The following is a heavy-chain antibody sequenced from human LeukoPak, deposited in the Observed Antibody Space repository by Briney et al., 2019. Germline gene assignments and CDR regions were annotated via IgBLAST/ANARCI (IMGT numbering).Heavy chain of an antibody. Sequence: SETLSLTCTASGDSISTSSYYWGWIRQPPGKGREWLGSIYYSGSTYYNPSLKSRVTISVDTSKNQFSLNLYSVTAADTAVFYCARSYYYDYRQIDYWGQGTLVTVSS. CDR1: GDSISTSSYY. J-gene: IGHJ4*02. D-gene: IGHD3-22*01. V-gene: IGHV4-39*01. CDR2: IYYSGST. CDR3: ARSYYYDYRQIDY.